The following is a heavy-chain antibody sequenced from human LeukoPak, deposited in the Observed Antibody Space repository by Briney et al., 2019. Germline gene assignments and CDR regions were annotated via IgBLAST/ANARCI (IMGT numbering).Heavy chain of an antibody. Sequence: ASVKVSCKASGYTFTNYAMHWVRQAPGQRLEWMGCINAGSSNTKYSQKFQGRVTISRDTSATTVHMELSSLRSEDTAIYYRARHERDFDYWGQGTLVTVSS. D-gene: IGHD1-1*01. V-gene: IGHV1-3*01. CDR3: ARHERDFDY. J-gene: IGHJ4*02. CDR1: GYTFTNYA. CDR2: INAGSSNT.